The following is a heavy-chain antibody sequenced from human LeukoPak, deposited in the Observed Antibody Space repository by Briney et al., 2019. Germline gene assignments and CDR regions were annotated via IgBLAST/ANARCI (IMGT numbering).Heavy chain of an antibody. J-gene: IGHJ3*02. CDR2: ISYDGNNK. Sequence: GGSLRLSCAASAASGFTFSSYAFHWVRQAPGKGLEWVAIISYDGNNKYYADSVRGRFTISRDNSKSTLFLQMNSLRVEDTAVYYCARDAAYCGGDCYLFDIWGQGTKVTVSS. CDR1: GFTFSSYA. V-gene: IGHV3-30-3*01. CDR3: ARDAAYCGGDCYLFDI. D-gene: IGHD2-21*01.